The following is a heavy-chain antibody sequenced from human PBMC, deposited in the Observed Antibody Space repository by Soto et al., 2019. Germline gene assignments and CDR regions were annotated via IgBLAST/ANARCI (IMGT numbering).Heavy chain of an antibody. J-gene: IGHJ6*02. Sequence: SVKVSCKASGGTFSSYAISWVRQAPGQGLEWMGGIIPIFGTANYAQKFQGRVTITADKSTSTAYMELSSPRSEDTAVYYCARKRWSGYYTVGYRYYYGMDVWGQGTTVTVSS. CDR1: GGTFSSYA. CDR2: IIPIFGTA. D-gene: IGHD3-3*01. CDR3: ARKRWSGYYTVGYRYYYGMDV. V-gene: IGHV1-69*06.